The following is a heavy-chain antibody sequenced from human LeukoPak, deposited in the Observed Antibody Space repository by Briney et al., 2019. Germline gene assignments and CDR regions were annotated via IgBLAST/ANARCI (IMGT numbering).Heavy chain of an antibody. D-gene: IGHD2-8*01. CDR1: GYSFTSYD. Sequence: ASVKVSCKASGYSFTSYDVTWVRQAPGQGLEWMGWMNPNSGNTAYAQKFQGRVTITSDTSITTAYMELSSLRSEDTAVYYCATSLFCSNGVCYTGGYYFDYSGQGTLVTVSS. V-gene: IGHV1-8*03. CDR2: MNPNSGNT. J-gene: IGHJ4*02. CDR3: ATSLFCSNGVCYTGGYYFDY.